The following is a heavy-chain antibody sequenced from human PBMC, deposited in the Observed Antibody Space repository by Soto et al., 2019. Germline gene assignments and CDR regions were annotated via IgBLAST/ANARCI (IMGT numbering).Heavy chain of an antibody. CDR1: GFTFSSYG. V-gene: IGHV3-30*18. D-gene: IGHD5-12*01. J-gene: IGHJ4*02. CDR3: AKSSGSGYVVVFFDY. Sequence: GGSLRLSCAASGFTFSSYGMHWVRQAPGKGLEWVAVISYDGSNKYYADSVKGRFTISRDNSKNTLYLQMNSLRAEDTAVYYCAKSSGSGYVVVFFDYWGQGTLVTVSS. CDR2: ISYDGSNK.